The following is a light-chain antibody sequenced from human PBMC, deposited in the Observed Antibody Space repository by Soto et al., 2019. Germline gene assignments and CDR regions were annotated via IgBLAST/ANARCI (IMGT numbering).Light chain of an antibody. CDR2: DAS. Sequence: EIVLTQSPATLSLSPGERATLSCRASQSVSSYLAWYQQKPGQAPRLLIYDASNRATVITARFSGSGAWTDFTLTTSSLEPEDFAGYYCQQRSNWPPWTFGRGTKVEIK. CDR3: QQRSNWPPWT. V-gene: IGKV3-11*01. CDR1: QSVSSY. J-gene: IGKJ1*01.